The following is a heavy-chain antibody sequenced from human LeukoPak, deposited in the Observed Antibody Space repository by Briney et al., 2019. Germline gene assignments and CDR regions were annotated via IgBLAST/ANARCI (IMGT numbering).Heavy chain of an antibody. CDR1: GGCFSDYY. J-gene: IGHJ4*02. V-gene: IGHV4-34*01. Sequence: SETLSLTCAVYGGCFSDYYWSWIRQPPGKGLEWIGEINHSGTTNYSPSLKSRVSISVDTSKNQFSLKLNSVTAADAAMYYCASHYSSGSYRYTGSFDSWGQGMLVNVSS. CDR3: ASHYSSGSYRYTGSFDS. D-gene: IGHD3-16*02. CDR2: INHSGTT.